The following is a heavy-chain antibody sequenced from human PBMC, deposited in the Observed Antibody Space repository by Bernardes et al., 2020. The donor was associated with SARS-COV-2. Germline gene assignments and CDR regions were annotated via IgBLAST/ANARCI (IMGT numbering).Heavy chain of an antibody. D-gene: IGHD3-3*01. CDR1: GFTFSSYW. V-gene: IGHV3-74*01. J-gene: IGHJ6*02. Sequence: GGSLRLSCAASGFTFSSYWMHWVRQAPGKGLVWVSRINSDGSSTSYADSVKGRFTISRDNAKNTLYLQMNSLRAEDTAVYYCARDGSVLRIFGVVMDYGMDVWGQGTTVTVSS. CDR3: ARDGSVLRIFGVVMDYGMDV. CDR2: INSDGSST.